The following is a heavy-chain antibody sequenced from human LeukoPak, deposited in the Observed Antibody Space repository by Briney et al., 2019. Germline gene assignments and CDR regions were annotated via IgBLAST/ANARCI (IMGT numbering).Heavy chain of an antibody. Sequence: PSETLSLTCTVSGGSISSYYWSWIRQPPGKGLEWIGYIYYSGSTNYNPSLKSRVTISVDTSKNQFSLKLSSVTAADTAVYYRARMVGSGFYFDYWGQGTLVTVSS. CDR3: ARMVGSGFYFDY. J-gene: IGHJ4*02. D-gene: IGHD3-22*01. CDR1: GGSISSYY. CDR2: IYYSGST. V-gene: IGHV4-59*08.